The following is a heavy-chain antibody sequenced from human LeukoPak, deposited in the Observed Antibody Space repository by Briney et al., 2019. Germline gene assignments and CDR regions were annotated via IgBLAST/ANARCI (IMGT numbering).Heavy chain of an antibody. Sequence: PSETLSLTCTVSGGSISSGGYYWRWIRQPPGKGLEWIGYIYHSGSTYYNPSLKSRVTISVDRSKNQFSLKLSSVTAADTAVYYCARGSGSLGYWGQGTLVTVSS. D-gene: IGHD1-26*01. CDR1: GGSISSGGYY. V-gene: IGHV4-30-2*01. J-gene: IGHJ4*02. CDR3: ARGSGSLGY. CDR2: IYHSGST.